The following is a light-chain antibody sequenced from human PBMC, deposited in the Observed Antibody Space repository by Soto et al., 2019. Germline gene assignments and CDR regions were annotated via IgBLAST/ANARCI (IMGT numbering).Light chain of an antibody. CDR3: AAWDDSLNGHV. CDR1: SSNIGTRS. CDR2: TTN. Sequence: QSVLTEPHSASVTPGQRVTISCSGSSSNIGTRSVHWFQQLPGTAPKLLISTTNQRPSGVPERFSGSKSGTSASLAISGLQSEDEADYYCAAWDDSLNGHVFGTGTKVTVL. V-gene: IGLV1-44*01. J-gene: IGLJ1*01.